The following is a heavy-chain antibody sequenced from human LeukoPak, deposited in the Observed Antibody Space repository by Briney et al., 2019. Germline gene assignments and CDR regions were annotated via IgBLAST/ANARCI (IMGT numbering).Heavy chain of an antibody. J-gene: IGHJ4*02. V-gene: IGHV4-39*07. Sequence: SETLSLTCTVSGGSISSSSYYWGWIRQPPGKGLEWIGSIYYSGSTYYNPSLKSRVTISVDTSKNQFSLKLSSVTAADTAVYYCGRDRGDFWSGYYWSWGQGTLVTVSS. CDR1: GGSISSSSYY. CDR2: IYYSGST. CDR3: GRDRGDFWSGYYWS. D-gene: IGHD3-3*01.